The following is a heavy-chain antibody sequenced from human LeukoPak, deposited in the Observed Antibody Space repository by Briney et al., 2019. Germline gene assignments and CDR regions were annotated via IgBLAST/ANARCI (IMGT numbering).Heavy chain of an antibody. CDR2: IWHDGSNK. V-gene: IGHV3-33*08. CDR3: ARELVALDY. CDR1: GFTVNYAW. D-gene: IGHD3-9*01. J-gene: IGHJ4*02. Sequence: PGGSLRLSCAASGFTVNYAWMSCVRQAPGKGLEWVAVIWHDGSNKYYADSVKGRFTISRDNSKNTLYLQMNSLRAEDTAVYYCARELVALDYWGQGTLVTVSS.